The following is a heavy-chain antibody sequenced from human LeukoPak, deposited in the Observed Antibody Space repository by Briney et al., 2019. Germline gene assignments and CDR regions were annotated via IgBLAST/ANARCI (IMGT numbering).Heavy chain of an antibody. V-gene: IGHV4-4*07. Sequence: PSETLSLTCTVSGGSISSYYWSWLRQPAGKGLEWIGRIYTSGSTNYNPSLKSRVTMSVDTSKNQFSLKLSSVTAADTAVYYCARDSDRDGYNWLGYWGQGTLVTVSS. CDR1: GGSISSYY. CDR2: IYTSGST. D-gene: IGHD5-12*01. CDR3: ARDSDRDGYNWLGY. J-gene: IGHJ4*02.